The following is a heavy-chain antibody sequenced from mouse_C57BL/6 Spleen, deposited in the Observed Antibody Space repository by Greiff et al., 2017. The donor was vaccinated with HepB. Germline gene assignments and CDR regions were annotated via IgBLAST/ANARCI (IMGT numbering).Heavy chain of an antibody. J-gene: IGHJ2*01. CDR3: AEAGMGYYDGFDY. Sequence: QVQLQQSGPELVKPGASVKISCKASGYSFTSYYIHWVKQRPGQGLEWIGWIYPGSGNTKYNEKFKGKATLTADTSSSTAYMQLSSLTSEDSAVYYCAEAGMGYYDGFDYWGQGTTLTVSS. CDR2: IYPGSGNT. V-gene: IGHV1-66*01. CDR1: GYSFTSYY. D-gene: IGHD2-3*01.